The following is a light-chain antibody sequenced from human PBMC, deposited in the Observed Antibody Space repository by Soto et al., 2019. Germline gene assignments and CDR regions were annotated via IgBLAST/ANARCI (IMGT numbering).Light chain of an antibody. Sequence: QFPATLSVSPGARATLSCRASQSVSSYLAWYQQKPGQAPRLLIYDASNRATGIPARFSGSGSGTDFTLTISSLEPEDFAVYYCQQFGSSPTFGQGTRLEIK. V-gene: IGKV3-11*01. J-gene: IGKJ5*01. CDR2: DAS. CDR3: QQFGSSPT. CDR1: QSVSSY.